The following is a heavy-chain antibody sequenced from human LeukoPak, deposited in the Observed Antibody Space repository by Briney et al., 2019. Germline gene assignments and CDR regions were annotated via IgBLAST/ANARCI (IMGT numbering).Heavy chain of an antibody. CDR3: ARRTLVATIDY. CDR1: GGSIMSRSFY. D-gene: IGHD5-12*01. J-gene: IGHJ4*02. Sequence: SETLSLTCTVSGGSIMSRSFYWAWIRQPPGKGLEWIGRIYYSGSTFYNPSLKSRVTISAATSKNQFSLKLSSVTAAHTAVYYCARRTLVATIDYWGQGTLVTVSS. V-gene: IGHV4-39*01. CDR2: IYYSGST.